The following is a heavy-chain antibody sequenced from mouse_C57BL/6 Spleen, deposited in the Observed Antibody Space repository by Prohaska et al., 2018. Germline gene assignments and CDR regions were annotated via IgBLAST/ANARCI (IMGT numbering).Heavy chain of an antibody. CDR2: ISSVCDYM. J-gene: IGHJ3*01. CDR1: GFTFSSYA. Sequence: DVKLVESGEGLVKPGGSLKLSCAASGFTFSSYAMSWVRQTPEKRLEWVAYISSVCDYMYYAETVKGRFTISRENDRNTLYLQMSIQKYEKTPMYYLTTFNNDEDGCAYWDEETMVTFSS. V-gene: IGHV5-9-1*02. CDR3: TTFNNDEDGCAY.